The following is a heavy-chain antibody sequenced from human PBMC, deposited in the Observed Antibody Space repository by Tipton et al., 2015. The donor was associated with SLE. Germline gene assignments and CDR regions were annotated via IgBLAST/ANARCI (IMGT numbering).Heavy chain of an antibody. J-gene: IGHJ1*01. CDR1: RGSISSHY. CDR3: ARGGDSGDPGCFRH. CDR2: IYYSGST. Sequence: TLSLTCTVSRGSISSHYWSWIRQPPGKGLEWIGYIYYSGSTNYNPSLKSRVTISVDTSKKQFSLKLSSVTAADTAVYYCARGGDSGDPGCFRHWGQGTLVSVSS. V-gene: IGHV4-59*11. D-gene: IGHD4-17*01.